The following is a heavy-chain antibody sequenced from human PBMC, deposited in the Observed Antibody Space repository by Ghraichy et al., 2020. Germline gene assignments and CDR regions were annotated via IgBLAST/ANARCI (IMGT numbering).Heavy chain of an antibody. Sequence: ASVKVSCKASGYTFTGYYMHWVRQAPGQGLEWMGWINPNSGGTNYAQKFQGWVTMTRDTSISTAYMELSRLRSDDTAVYYCARGGASSSGGSWRYYMDVWGKGTTVTVSS. D-gene: IGHD2-15*01. CDR3: ARGGASSSGGSWRYYMDV. V-gene: IGHV1-2*04. CDR2: INPNSGGT. J-gene: IGHJ6*03. CDR1: GYTFTGYY.